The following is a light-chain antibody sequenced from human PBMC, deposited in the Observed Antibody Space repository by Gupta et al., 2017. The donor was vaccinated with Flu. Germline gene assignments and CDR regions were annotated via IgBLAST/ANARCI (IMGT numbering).Light chain of an antibody. CDR2: GAS. CDR1: QSIGSS. V-gene: IGKV3-15*01. Sequence: PATLSVSPGERVTLYCRASQSIGSSLAWYQQKPGQSPSLLISGASTRAAGISDRFSGSGFGTEFTLTVSSLQSEDFAVYYCPQDDRWPSTFGQGTKVDIK. J-gene: IGKJ1*01. CDR3: PQDDRWPST.